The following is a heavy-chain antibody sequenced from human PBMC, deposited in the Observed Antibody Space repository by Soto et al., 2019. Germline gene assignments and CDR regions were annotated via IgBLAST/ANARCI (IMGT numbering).Heavy chain of an antibody. V-gene: IGHV1-18*01. CDR1: GYTFTSYG. CDR2: ISAYNGNT. CDR3: ARFSSGYYGSGSYDGSYYYMDV. J-gene: IGHJ6*03. Sequence: ASVKVSCKASGYTFTSYGISWVRQAPGQGLEWMGWISAYNGNTNYAQKIQGRVTMTTDASTSTAYMELRSLRSDDTDVYYCARFSSGYYGSGSYDGSYYYMDVWGKGTTVTVSS. D-gene: IGHD3-10*01.